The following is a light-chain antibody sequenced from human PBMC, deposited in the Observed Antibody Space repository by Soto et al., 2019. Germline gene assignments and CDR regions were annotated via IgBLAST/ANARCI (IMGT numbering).Light chain of an antibody. V-gene: IGKV3-20*01. Sequence: EIVLTQSPGTLSLSPGERATLSCRASQSVRNNQLAWYQQKPGQALRLLIYGASSRATGIPDRFSGSGSGTDFTLTISTLEPEDFAVYYCQQYGSTPLTFGXG. CDR1: QSVRNNQ. CDR2: GAS. CDR3: QQYGSTPLT. J-gene: IGKJ4*01.